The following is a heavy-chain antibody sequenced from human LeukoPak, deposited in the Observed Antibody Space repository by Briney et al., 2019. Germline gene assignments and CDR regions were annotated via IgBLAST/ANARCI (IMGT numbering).Heavy chain of an antibody. CDR3: ARARPQRGYSGHTFDY. CDR2: IYYSGST. V-gene: IGHV4-61*08. CDR1: GDSISSGDYY. D-gene: IGHD5-12*01. J-gene: IGHJ4*02. Sequence: PSETLSLTCTVSGDSISSGDYYWSWIRQPPGKGLEWIGYIYYSGSTNYNPSLKSRVTISVDTSKNQFSLKLSSVTAADTAVYYCARARPQRGYSGHTFDYWGQGTLVTVSS.